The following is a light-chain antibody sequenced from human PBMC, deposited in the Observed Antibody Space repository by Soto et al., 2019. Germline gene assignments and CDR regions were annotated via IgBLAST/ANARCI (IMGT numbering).Light chain of an antibody. CDR3: CSYAGSSVVV. CDR2: EGS. Sequence: QSALTQPASVSGSPGQSITIACTGTSSDVGSYNLVSWYQQHPGKAPKLMIYEGSKRPSGVSNRFSGSKSGNTASLTISGLQAGDEAGYYCCSYAGSSVVVFGGGTKVTVL. CDR1: SSDVGSYNL. J-gene: IGLJ2*01. V-gene: IGLV2-23*01.